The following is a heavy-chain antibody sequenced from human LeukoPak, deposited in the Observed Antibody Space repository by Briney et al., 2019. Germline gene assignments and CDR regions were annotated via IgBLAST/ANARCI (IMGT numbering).Heavy chain of an antibody. CDR2: INNDGGT. V-gene: IGHV3-74*03. Sequence: GGSLRLSCAASGFTLSSYWMHWVRQDPGKGLVWVSRINNDGGTAYADPVKGRFTISRDNAKNTLYLQMNSLRVEDTAIYYCARSGWPNYFDYWGQGTLVSVSS. CDR3: ARSGWPNYFDY. J-gene: IGHJ4*02. CDR1: GFTLSSYW. D-gene: IGHD5-24*01.